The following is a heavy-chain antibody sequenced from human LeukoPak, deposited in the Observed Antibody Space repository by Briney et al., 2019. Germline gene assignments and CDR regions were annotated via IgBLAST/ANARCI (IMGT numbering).Heavy chain of an antibody. V-gene: IGHV3-48*03. D-gene: IGHD2/OR15-2a*01. CDR1: GFAFSMYN. CDR2: ISGSGNTI. J-gene: IGHJ4*02. Sequence: GGSLRLSCAASGFAFSMYNMNWVRQAPGKGLEWLSYISGSGNTIYYADSVRGRFTISRDNAKKSLYLQMGSLRAEDTAVYYCARRNNFDYWGQGTLVTVSS. CDR3: ARRNNFDY.